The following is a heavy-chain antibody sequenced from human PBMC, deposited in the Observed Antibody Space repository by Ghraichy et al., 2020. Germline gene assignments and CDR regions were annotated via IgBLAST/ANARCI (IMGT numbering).Heavy chain of an antibody. J-gene: IGHJ6*02. V-gene: IGHV1-2*04. Sequence: ASVKVSCKASGYTFTGYYMHWVRQAPGQGLEWMGWINPNSGGTNYAQKFQGWVTMTRDTSISTAYMELSRLRSDDTAVYYCARDRSTYYDFWSGYSNYYYYGMDVWGQGTTVTVSS. CDR3: ARDRSTYYDFWSGYSNYYYYGMDV. CDR2: INPNSGGT. CDR1: GYTFTGYY. D-gene: IGHD3-3*01.